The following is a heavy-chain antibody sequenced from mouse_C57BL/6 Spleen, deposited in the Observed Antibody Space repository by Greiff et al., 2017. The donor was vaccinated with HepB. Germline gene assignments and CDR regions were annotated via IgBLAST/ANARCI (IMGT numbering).Heavy chain of an antibody. V-gene: IGHV1-76*01. D-gene: IGHD3-2*02. CDR1: GYTLTDYY. J-gene: IGHJ2*01. Sequence: QVQLQQSGAELVRPGDSVKLSCKASGYTLTDYYINWVKQRPGQGLEWIARIYPGSGNTYYNEKFKGKGTLTAEKSSSTAYMQLSSLTSEDSAVYFCARTAQAPDFDYWGQGPTLTVSS. CDR2: IYPGSGNT. CDR3: ARTAQAPDFDY.